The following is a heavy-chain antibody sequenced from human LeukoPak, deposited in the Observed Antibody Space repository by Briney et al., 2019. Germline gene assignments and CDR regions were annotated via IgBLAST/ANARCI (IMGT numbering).Heavy chain of an antibody. Sequence: PSETLSLTCPVSGDSISSGGHYWSWIRQHPGKGLEWIAYISYSGSTYYNPSLKSRIIISVDTSKNRFSLKLSSVTAADTAVYFCARGAFNYYDTIGYSNDAFDIWGQGTVVSVSS. CDR3: ARGAFNYYDTIGYSNDAFDI. D-gene: IGHD3-22*01. CDR1: GDSISSGGHY. CDR2: ISYSGST. V-gene: IGHV4-31*03. J-gene: IGHJ3*02.